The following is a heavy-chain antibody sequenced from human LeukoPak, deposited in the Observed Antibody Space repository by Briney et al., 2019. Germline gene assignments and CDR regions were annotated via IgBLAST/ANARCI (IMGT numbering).Heavy chain of an antibody. CDR1: GFTFSSYG. J-gene: IGHJ4*02. CDR3: ARFGPYYYESSGYYDS. Sequence: GRSLRLSCAASGFTFSSYGMHWVRQAPGKGLEWVAVIWYDGSNKYYADSVKGRFTISRDNSKNTLFLQMNSLRVEDTAVYYCARFGPYYYESSGYYDSWGQGTLVTVSS. V-gene: IGHV3-33*01. D-gene: IGHD3-22*01. CDR2: IWYDGSNK.